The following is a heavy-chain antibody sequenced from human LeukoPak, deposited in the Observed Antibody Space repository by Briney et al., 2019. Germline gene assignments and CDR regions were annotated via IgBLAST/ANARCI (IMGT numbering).Heavy chain of an antibody. D-gene: IGHD3-3*01. CDR1: GGSFSGYY. V-gene: IGHV4-34*01. CDR3: AREGPHYDFWSGYYPLDY. J-gene: IGHJ4*02. Sequence: SETLSLTCAVYGGSFSGYYWSWIRQPPGKGLEWIGEINHSGSTNYNPSLKSRVTISVDTSKNQFSLKLSSATAADTAVYYCAREGPHYDFWSGYYPLDYWGQGTLVTVSS. CDR2: INHSGST.